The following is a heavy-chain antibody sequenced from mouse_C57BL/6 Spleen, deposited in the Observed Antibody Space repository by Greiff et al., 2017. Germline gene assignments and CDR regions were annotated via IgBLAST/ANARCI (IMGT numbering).Heavy chain of an antibody. CDR3: ARERDDYLYWTMDY. Sequence: QVQLQQSGAELVKPGASVKISCKASGYAFSSYWMNWVKQRPGKGLEWIGQIYPGDGDTNYNGKFKGKATLTADKSSSTAYMQLSSLTSEDSAVYFCARERDDYLYWTMDYWGQGTSVTVSS. CDR2: IYPGDGDT. V-gene: IGHV1-80*01. D-gene: IGHD2-4*01. J-gene: IGHJ4*01. CDR1: GYAFSSYW.